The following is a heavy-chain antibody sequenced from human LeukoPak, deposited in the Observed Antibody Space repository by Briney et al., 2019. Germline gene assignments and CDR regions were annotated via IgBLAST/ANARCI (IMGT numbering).Heavy chain of an antibody. J-gene: IGHJ5*02. D-gene: IGHD3-10*01. CDR2: IYHSGST. Sequence: SETLSLTCAVSGGSISSSNWWSWVRQPPGKGLEWIGEIYHSGSTNYNPSLKSRVTMSVDTSKNQFSLKLSSVTAADTALYYCARDSGTTGEVKFDPWGQGTLVTVSS. V-gene: IGHV4-4*02. CDR3: ARDSGTTGEVKFDP. CDR1: GGSISSSNW.